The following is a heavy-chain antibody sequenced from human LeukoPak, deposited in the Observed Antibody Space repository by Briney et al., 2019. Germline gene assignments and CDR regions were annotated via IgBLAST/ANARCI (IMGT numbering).Heavy chain of an antibody. Sequence: SETLSLTCSVSGGSITSYYWSWIRQPPGKGLEWIGYIYYSGSTNYNPSLKSRVTISADTSKNQFSLKLSSVTAADTAVYYCARVDTMVRGAYYFDYWGQGTLVTVSS. CDR2: IYYSGST. J-gene: IGHJ4*02. CDR1: GGSITSYY. V-gene: IGHV4-59*01. CDR3: ARVDTMVRGAYYFDY. D-gene: IGHD3-10*01.